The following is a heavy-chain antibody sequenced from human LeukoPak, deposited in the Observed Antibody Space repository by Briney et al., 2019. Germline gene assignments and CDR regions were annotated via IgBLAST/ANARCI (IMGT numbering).Heavy chain of an antibody. D-gene: IGHD6-13*01. CDR3: ARGRNSSSWYFDWFDH. V-gene: IGHV1-2*02. J-gene: IGHJ5*02. Sequence: ASVKVSCKASGYTFTGYYMHWVRQAPGQGLEWMGWINPNSGGTNYAQKFQGRVSMTRDTSISTAYMELSRLRSDHTAIYYCARGRNSSSWYFDWFDHWGQGTLVTVSS. CDR2: INPNSGGT. CDR1: GYTFTGYY.